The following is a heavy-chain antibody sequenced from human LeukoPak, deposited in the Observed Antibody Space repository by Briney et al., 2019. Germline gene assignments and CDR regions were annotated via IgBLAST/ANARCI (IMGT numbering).Heavy chain of an antibody. CDR1: GGSINSYY. CDR3: ARGGTTVTPGLLWFDP. D-gene: IGHD4-17*01. J-gene: IGHJ5*02. V-gene: IGHV4-59*01. CDR2: IYYTGST. Sequence: SETLSLTCTVSGGSINSYYWSWIRQPPGKGLEWIGYIYYTGSTNYNPSLRSRVTMSVDTSKNQFSLRLSSVTAADTAVYYCARGGTTVTPGLLWFDPWGQGTLVTVSS.